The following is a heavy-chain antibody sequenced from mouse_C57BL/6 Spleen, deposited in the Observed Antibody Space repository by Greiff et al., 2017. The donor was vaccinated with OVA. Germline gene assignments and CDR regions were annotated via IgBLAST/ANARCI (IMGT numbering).Heavy chain of an antibody. CDR1: GFSFTSYA. CDR2: IWTGGGT. J-gene: IGHJ1*03. Sequence: VKLMESGPGLVAPSQCLSITCTVSGFSFTSYAISWVRQPPGKGLEWLGVIWTGGGTNYNSALKSRLSISKDNSKSQVFLKMNSLQTDDTARYYCAGGYDGDWYFDVWGTGTTVTVSS. D-gene: IGHD2-2*01. V-gene: IGHV2-9-1*01. CDR3: AGGYDGDWYFDV.